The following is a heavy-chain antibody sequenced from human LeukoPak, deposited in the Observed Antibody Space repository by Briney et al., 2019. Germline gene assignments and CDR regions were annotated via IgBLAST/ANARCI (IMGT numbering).Heavy chain of an antibody. D-gene: IGHD2-2*02. Sequence: ASVKVSCKASGYTFTSYGISWLRQAPGQGLEWMGWISAYNGNTNYAQKLQGRVTMTTDTSTSTAYMELRSLRSDDTAVYYCARDRYSRLPLDYWGQGTLVTVSS. J-gene: IGHJ4*02. CDR3: ARDRYSRLPLDY. V-gene: IGHV1-18*01. CDR1: GYTFTSYG. CDR2: ISAYNGNT.